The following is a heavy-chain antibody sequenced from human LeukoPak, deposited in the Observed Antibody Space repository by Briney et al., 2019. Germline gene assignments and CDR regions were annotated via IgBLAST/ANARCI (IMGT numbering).Heavy chain of an antibody. D-gene: IGHD2-2*01. Sequence: ASVKVSCKASGYTFTSYGISWVRQAPGQGLEWMGWISAYNDNTNYAQKLQGRVTMTTDTSTSTAYMELRSLRSDDTAVYYCARDRYCSSTSCYSLLGYYYYYMDVWGKGTTVTISS. J-gene: IGHJ6*03. CDR3: ARDRYCSSTSCYSLLGYYYYYMDV. CDR2: ISAYNDNT. CDR1: GYTFTSYG. V-gene: IGHV1-18*01.